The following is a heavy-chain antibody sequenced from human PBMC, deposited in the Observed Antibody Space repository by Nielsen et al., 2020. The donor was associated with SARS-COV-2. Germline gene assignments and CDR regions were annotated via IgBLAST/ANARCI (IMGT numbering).Heavy chain of an antibody. Sequence: ASVKVSCKVSGYTLTELSMHWVRQAPGKGLEWMGGFDPEDGETIYAQKFQGRVTMTEDTSTDTAYMELSSLRSEDTAVYYCATRSWDSTVPKVMNTNYYYYYYIDVWGKGTTVTVSS. J-gene: IGHJ6*03. D-gene: IGHD4-11*01. CDR3: ATRSWDSTVPKVMNTNYYYYYYIDV. CDR1: GYTLTELS. CDR2: FDPEDGET. V-gene: IGHV1-24*01.